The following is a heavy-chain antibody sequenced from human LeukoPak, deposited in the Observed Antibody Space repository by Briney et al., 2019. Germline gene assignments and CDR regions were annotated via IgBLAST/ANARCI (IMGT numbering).Heavy chain of an antibody. Sequence: PSETLSLTCTVSGGSISSYYWSWIRQPPGKGLEWIGRIHTSGTTNYNPSLKSRVTISVDTSKNQFSLNLNSVTAADTAVYYCAREQRWLQSLDYWGQGNLVTVSS. D-gene: IGHD5-24*01. V-gene: IGHV4-4*08. CDR3: AREQRWLQSLDY. CDR1: GGSISSYY. J-gene: IGHJ4*02. CDR2: IHTSGTT.